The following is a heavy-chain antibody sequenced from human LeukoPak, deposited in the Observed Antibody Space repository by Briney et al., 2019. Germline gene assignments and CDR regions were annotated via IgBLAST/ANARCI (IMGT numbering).Heavy chain of an antibody. J-gene: IGHJ4*02. CDR2: ISSTGTYI. CDR3: SRGNVSF. V-gene: IGHV3-21*06. Sequence: PGGSLRLSCAASRFTFSSYSMNWVRQAPGKGLEWVSYISSTGTYIYYADSVKGPFLISTNNAKNSLYLPMNTLISEDTAVYYFSRGNVSFCGQGTLVTVSS. D-gene: IGHD2-8*01. CDR1: RFTFSSYS.